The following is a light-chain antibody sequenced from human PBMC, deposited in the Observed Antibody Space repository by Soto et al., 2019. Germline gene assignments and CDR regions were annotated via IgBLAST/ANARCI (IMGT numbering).Light chain of an antibody. V-gene: IGLV1-44*01. CDR2: DNN. CDR3: AAWDDGLNGFYV. Sequence: QSVLTQPPSASGPPGQRIFISCSGSSSNIGRSTVTWYQQLPGTAPTLLIYDNNQRPSGVPDRFSASKSGISASLAISGLQTDDEADYYCAAWDDGLNGFYVFGSGTKLTVL. CDR1: SSNIGRST. J-gene: IGLJ1*01.